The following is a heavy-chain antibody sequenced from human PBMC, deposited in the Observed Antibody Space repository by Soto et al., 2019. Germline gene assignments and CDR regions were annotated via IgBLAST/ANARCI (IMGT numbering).Heavy chain of an antibody. D-gene: IGHD3-3*01. Sequence: GGSLRLSCAASGFTFSSYWMSWVRQAPGKGLEWVANIKQDGSEKYYVDSVKGRFTISRDNAKNSLYLQMNSLRAEDTAVYYCARPPHNHITIFGVVLLDYYYYMDVWGKGTTVTVSS. V-gene: IGHV3-7*01. J-gene: IGHJ6*03. CDR1: GFTFSSYW. CDR2: IKQDGSEK. CDR3: ARPPHNHITIFGVVLLDYYYYMDV.